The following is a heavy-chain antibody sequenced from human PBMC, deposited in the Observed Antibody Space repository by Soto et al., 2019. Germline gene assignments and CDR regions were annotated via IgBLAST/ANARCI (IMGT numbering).Heavy chain of an antibody. J-gene: IGHJ5*02. CDR1: GGSISSGGYY. Sequence: SETLSLTCTVSGGSISSGGYYWSWIRQHPGKGLEWIGYIYYSGSTYYNPSLKSRVTMSVDTSKNQFSLKLSSVTAADTAVYYCARVSTHGAPVPWGQGTLVTSPQ. D-gene: IGHD3-16*01. V-gene: IGHV4-31*03. CDR2: IYYSGST. CDR3: ARVSTHGAPVP.